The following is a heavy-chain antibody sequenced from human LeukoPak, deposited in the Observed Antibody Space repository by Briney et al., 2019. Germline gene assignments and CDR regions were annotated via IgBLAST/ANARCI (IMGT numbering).Heavy chain of an antibody. CDR3: AREMATKAYVIDY. CDR1: GYTFTGYD. J-gene: IGHJ4*02. D-gene: IGHD5-24*01. V-gene: IGHV1-8*02. Sequence: ASVKVSCKASGYTFTGYDMHWVPQAPGQGLEWMGWMNPNSGNTGYAQKFQGRVTMTRNTSISTAYMELSSLRSEDTAVYYCAREMATKAYVIDYWGQGTLVTVSS. CDR2: MNPNSGNT.